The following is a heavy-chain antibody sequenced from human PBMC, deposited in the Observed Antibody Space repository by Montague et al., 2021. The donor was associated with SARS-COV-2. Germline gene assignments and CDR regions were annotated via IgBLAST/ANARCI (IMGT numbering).Heavy chain of an antibody. CDR3: VRNAYNHYGLDV. V-gene: IGHV4-59*08. J-gene: IGHJ6*02. CDR2: SGTT. Sequence: SGTTRYNPSLRSRATISLDLSKNQFSLDLNSVNAADTAVYYFVRNAYNHYGLDVWGQGTTGTVS.